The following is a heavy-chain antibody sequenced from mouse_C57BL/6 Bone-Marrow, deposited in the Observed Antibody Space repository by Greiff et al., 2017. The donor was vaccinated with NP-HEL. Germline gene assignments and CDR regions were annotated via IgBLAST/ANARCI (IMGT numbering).Heavy chain of an antibody. J-gene: IGHJ1*03. V-gene: IGHV3-1*01. CDR3: ARDHSNYVWYFDV. CDR1: GYSITSGYD. Sequence: EVKLMESGPGMVKPSQSLSLTCTVTGYSITSGYDWHWLRHFPGNKLEWMGYISYSGSTNYNPSLKSRISITHDTSKNQFFLKLNSVTTEDTATYYCARDHSNYVWYFDVWGTGTTVTVSS. D-gene: IGHD2-5*01. CDR2: ISYSGST.